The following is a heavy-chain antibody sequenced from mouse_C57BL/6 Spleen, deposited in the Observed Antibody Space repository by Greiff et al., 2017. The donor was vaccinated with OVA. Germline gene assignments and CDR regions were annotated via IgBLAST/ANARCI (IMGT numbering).Heavy chain of an antibody. Sequence: EVQVVESGGGLVQPGGSLSLSCAASGFTFTDYYMSWVRQPPGKALEWLGFIRNKANGYTTEYSASVKGRFTISRDNSQSILYLQMNALRAEDSATYYCARSAGTESFDYWGQGTTLTVSS. CDR2: IRNKANGYTT. J-gene: IGHJ2*01. V-gene: IGHV7-3*01. CDR1: GFTFTDYY. D-gene: IGHD3-3*01. CDR3: ARSAGTESFDY.